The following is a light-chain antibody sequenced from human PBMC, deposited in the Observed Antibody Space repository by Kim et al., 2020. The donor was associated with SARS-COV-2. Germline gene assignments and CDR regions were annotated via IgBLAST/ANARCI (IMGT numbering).Light chain of an antibody. CDR3: QQVYTYPFT. J-gene: IGKJ3*01. V-gene: IGKV1-8*01. Sequence: AIRMTQSPSSFSASAGDRVTITCRASQDINNNLAWYQQKPGIAPKLLTYTASTLQNGVPSRFSGSGSGTEFTLTISCLQSEDFATYYCQQVYTYPFTFGPGTKVDIK. CDR2: TAS. CDR1: QDINNN.